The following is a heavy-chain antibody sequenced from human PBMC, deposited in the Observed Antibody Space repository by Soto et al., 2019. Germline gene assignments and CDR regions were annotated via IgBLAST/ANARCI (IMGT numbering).Heavy chain of an antibody. Sequence: ASVKVSCKASGYTFTSYAMHWVRQAPGQRLEWMGWISAGNGNTKYSQKFQGRVTITRDTSASTAYMELSSLRSEDTAVYYCARVRGSGRYYRNDAFDIWGQGTMVTVSS. D-gene: IGHD3-10*01. J-gene: IGHJ3*02. CDR2: ISAGNGNT. CDR3: ARVRGSGRYYRNDAFDI. CDR1: GYTFTSYA. V-gene: IGHV1-3*01.